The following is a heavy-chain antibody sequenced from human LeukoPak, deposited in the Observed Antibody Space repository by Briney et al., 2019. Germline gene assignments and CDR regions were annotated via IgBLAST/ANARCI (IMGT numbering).Heavy chain of an antibody. CDR1: GGSISSGAYY. CDR2: IYYSGST. CDR3: ARGTYYYDY. V-gene: IGHV4-31*03. J-gene: IGHJ4*02. Sequence: SETLSLTCTVSGGSISSGAYYWSWIRQHPEKGLEWIGYIYYSGSTYYNPSLKSRVTISVDTSKNQFSLKLSSVTAADTAVYYCARGTYYYDYWGQGTLVTVSS.